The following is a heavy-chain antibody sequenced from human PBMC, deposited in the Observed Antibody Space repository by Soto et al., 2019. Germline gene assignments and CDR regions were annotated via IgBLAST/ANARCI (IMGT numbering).Heavy chain of an antibody. CDR3: ARSQRGRTAFTFDY. D-gene: IGHD3-16*01. CDR2: IYYSGTT. J-gene: IGHJ4*02. Sequence: ETLSLTCAVSGDSVSNDNYYWSWIRQPPGKGLEWIGYIYYSGTTNYNSYLKSRLSLSVDMSKNQFSLKLASVTAADTAVYFCARSQRGRTAFTFDYWCQGVLVTVS. V-gene: IGHV4-61*01. CDR1: GDSVSNDNYY.